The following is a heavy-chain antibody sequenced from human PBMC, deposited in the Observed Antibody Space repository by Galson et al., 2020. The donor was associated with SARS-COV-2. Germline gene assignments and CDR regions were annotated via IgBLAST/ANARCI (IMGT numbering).Heavy chain of an antibody. CDR1: GGSISSSSYY. CDR2: IYYSGST. CDR3: ARSKAADITPGMFDWFDP. D-gene: IGHD3-10*01. Sequence: SETLSLTCTVSGGSISSSSYYWGWIRQPPGKGLEWIGSIYYSGSTYYNPSLKSRVTISVDTSKNQFSLKLSSVTAADTAVYYCARSKAADITPGMFDWFDPWGQGTLVTVSS. V-gene: IGHV4-39*01. J-gene: IGHJ5*02.